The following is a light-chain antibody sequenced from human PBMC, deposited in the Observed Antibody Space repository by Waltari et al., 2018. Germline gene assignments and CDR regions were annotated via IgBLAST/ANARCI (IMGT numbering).Light chain of an antibody. CDR1: TSNIGNNY. CDR2: GND. Sequence: QSVLTQPPSVSAAPGQKVSISCSGSTSNIGNNYVSWYQKFPGEAPKVLIYGNDKRTTGIPDRFSGSKSGTSATLDITGLQTGDEAVYYCGTWDNTLSAVFGGGTKVTVL. CDR3: GTWDNTLSAV. J-gene: IGLJ2*01. V-gene: IGLV1-51*02.